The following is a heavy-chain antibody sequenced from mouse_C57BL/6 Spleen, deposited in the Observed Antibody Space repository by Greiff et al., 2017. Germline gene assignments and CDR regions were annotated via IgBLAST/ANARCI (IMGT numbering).Heavy chain of an antibody. D-gene: IGHD1-1*01. CDR3: TRGLRYFDY. CDR1: GYTFTDYE. J-gene: IGHJ2*01. Sequence: QVQLQQSGAELVRPGASVTLSCKASGYTFTDYEMHWVKQTPVHGLEWIGAIDPETGGTAYNQKFKGTAILTADKSSSTAYMELRSLTSDDSAVYYCTRGLRYFDYWGQGTTLTVSS. CDR2: IDPETGGT. V-gene: IGHV1-15*01.